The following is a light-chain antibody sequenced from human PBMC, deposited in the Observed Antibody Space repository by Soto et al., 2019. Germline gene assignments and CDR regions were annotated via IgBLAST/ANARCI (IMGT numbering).Light chain of an antibody. Sequence: QSVLTQPASVSGSPGQSIAISCTGTSSDVGAFNYVSWYQQHPGKAPKFMIFDVSSRPSGVSDRFSGFKSGNTASLTISGLQTEDEADYYCASYTTSSTYVFGTGTKVTVL. J-gene: IGLJ1*01. V-gene: IGLV2-14*03. CDR2: DVS. CDR3: ASYTTSSTYV. CDR1: SSDVGAFNY.